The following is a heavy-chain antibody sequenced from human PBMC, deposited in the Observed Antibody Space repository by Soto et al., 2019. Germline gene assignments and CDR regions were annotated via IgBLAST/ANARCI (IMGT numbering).Heavy chain of an antibody. CDR2: ISSSSSYT. J-gene: IGHJ5*02. CDR1: GFPFSDYY. V-gene: IGHV3-11*05. D-gene: IGHD3-10*01. CDR3: ARDHYGPGWFDP. Sequence: PGGSLRLSCAASGFPFSDYYMSWIGQAPGKGLEWVSYISSSSSYTNYADSVRGRFTISRDNAKNSLYLQMNSLRAEGTAVYYCARDHYGPGWFDPWGQGTLVTVSS.